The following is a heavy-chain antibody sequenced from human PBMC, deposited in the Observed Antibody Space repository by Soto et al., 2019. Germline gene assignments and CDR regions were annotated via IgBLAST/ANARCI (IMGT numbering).Heavy chain of an antibody. CDR2: ISRSSSTI. CDR1: GFTFSSYS. D-gene: IGHD2-15*01. V-gene: IGHV3-48*02. J-gene: IGHJ4*02. Sequence: EVQLVESGGGLVQPGGSLRLSCAASGFTFSSYSMNWVRQAPGKRLEWVSYISRSSSTIYYADSVKGRFTISRDNAKNSLYLQINSLRDEDTAVYYCATSSLGYCSGGSFYSSLLTVFYRGQGTLVTVSS. CDR3: ATSSLGYCSGGSFYSSLLTVFY.